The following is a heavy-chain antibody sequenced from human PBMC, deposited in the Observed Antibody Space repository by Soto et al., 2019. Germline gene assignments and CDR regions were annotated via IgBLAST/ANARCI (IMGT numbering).Heavy chain of an antibody. V-gene: IGHV1-69*06. J-gene: IGHJ6*02. CDR1: GGTFSSYA. CDR3: APLWVGESPAGMDV. D-gene: IGHD3-10*01. CDR2: IIPTFGTA. Sequence: QAQLVQSGAEVKKPGSSVKVSCKASGGTFSSYAISWVRQAPGQGLEWMGGIIPTFGTANYAQKFQGRVTITADKSTSTAYMELSGLRSKDTAVHYCAPLWVGESPAGMDVWGQGTTVTGSS.